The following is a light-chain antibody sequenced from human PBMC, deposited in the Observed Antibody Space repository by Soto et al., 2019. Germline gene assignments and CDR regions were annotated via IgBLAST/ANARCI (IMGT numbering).Light chain of an antibody. CDR2: GAS. Sequence: EIVMTQSPATLSVSPGERATLSCRASQSVSGNLAWYQQKPGQAPRLLIYGASTRATGIPARFSGSGSGPELTLTISRLQSEDFAVYYCQQYNNWPPWTFGQGTKVEIK. CDR3: QQYNNWPPWT. CDR1: QSVSGN. J-gene: IGKJ1*01. V-gene: IGKV3-15*01.